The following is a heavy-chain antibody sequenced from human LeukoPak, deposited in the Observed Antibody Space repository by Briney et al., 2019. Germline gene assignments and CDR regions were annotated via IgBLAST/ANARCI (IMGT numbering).Heavy chain of an antibody. V-gene: IGHV1-24*01. J-gene: IGHJ6*02. CDR1: GYTLTELS. D-gene: IGHD5-12*01. CDR3: ATDLMYSGYDPTNGVYGMDV. Sequence: PSVSVSCTVSGYTLTELSMHWVRQAPGKGLEWMGGFDPEDGETIYAQKFQGRVTMTEDTSTDTAYMELSSLRSEDTAVYYCATDLMYSGYDPTNGVYGMDVWGQGTTVTVSS. CDR2: FDPEDGET.